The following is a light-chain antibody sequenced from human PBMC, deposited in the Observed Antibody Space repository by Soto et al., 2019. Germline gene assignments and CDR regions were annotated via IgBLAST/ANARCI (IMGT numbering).Light chain of an antibody. V-gene: IGKV3-20*01. CDR3: QQCDDSPLWS. CDR1: QSLPPPT. CDR2: GTS. J-gene: IGKJ2*01. Sequence: EDVLTQSPGTLSLSPGERATLSCRASQSLPPPTLSWNQQKPGQAPRPLMFGTSIRATGIPDRFSGSGSGADFTLTISRVEPEDFAVYYCQQCDDSPLWSFGQGTKLEIK.